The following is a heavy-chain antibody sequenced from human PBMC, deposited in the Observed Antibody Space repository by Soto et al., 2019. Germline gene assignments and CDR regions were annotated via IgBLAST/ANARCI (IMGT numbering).Heavy chain of an antibody. Sequence: EVQLVESGGGLVQPGGSLRLSCAASGFTLSRYWMYWVRQAPGKGLVWVSRINSDGSSTSYADSVKGRFTISRDNAKNTLELQMNSLRAEDKAVYYCAKDYYYYYMDFWGKGTAVTVSS. CDR2: INSDGSST. CDR1: GFTLSRYW. CDR3: AKDYYYYYMDF. J-gene: IGHJ6*03. V-gene: IGHV3-74*01.